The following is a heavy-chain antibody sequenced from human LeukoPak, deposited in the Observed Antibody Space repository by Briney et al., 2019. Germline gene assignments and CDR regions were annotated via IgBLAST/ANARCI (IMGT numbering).Heavy chain of an antibody. CDR1: GFTFSSYG. CDR3: ASWVDRGIAVADY. J-gene: IGHJ4*02. CDR2: ISSSSSTI. Sequence: GGSLRLSGAASGFTFSSYGMHWVRKAPGKGLEWVSYISSSSSTIYYADSVKGRFTISRDNAKNSLYLQMNSLRAEDTAVYYCASWVDRGIAVADYWGQGTLVTVSS. D-gene: IGHD6-19*01. V-gene: IGHV3-48*04.